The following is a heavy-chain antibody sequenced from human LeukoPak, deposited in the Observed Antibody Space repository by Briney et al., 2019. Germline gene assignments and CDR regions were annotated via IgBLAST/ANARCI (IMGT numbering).Heavy chain of an antibody. J-gene: IGHJ6*03. CDR2: ISTYGST. V-gene: IGHV4-61*02. CDR3: VRGDFGYYYYMDV. D-gene: IGHD4/OR15-4a*01. CDR1: GGSISSGSYY. Sequence: SETLSLTCTVSGGSISSGSYYWSWIRQPAGKGLEWIGRISTYGSTNYNPSLKSRVTISLDTSKNQFSLKLSSVTAADTAVYFCVRGDFGYYYYMDVWGKGTTVTVSS.